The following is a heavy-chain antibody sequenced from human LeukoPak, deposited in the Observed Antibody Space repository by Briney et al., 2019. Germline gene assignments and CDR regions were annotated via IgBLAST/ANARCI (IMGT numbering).Heavy chain of an antibody. Sequence: PGGSLTLTCAASGFTFSSYRMNWVRQAPGKGLEWVSFINSSGSDIFYADSVKDRFTNSRDNAKNSVYLQMNSLKAEDTAVKYCVRVHSAGSLFYFDYWGQGILVTVSS. CDR1: GFTFSSYR. D-gene: IGHD6-19*01. J-gene: IGHJ4*02. V-gene: IGHV3-21*01. CDR3: VRVHSAGSLFYFDY. CDR2: INSSGSDI.